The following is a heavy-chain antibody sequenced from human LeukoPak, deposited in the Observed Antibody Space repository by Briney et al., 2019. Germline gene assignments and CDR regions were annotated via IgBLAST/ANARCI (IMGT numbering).Heavy chain of an antibody. Sequence: GGSLRLSCAASGFTFSSYWMSWVRQAPGKGLEWVSAISGSGGSTYYADSVKGRFTISRDNSKNTLYLQMNSLRAEDTAVYYCAKAPAPIAARPWYYYYMDVWGKGTTVTVSS. J-gene: IGHJ6*03. CDR2: ISGSGGST. CDR1: GFTFSSYW. D-gene: IGHD6-6*01. CDR3: AKAPAPIAARPWYYYYMDV. V-gene: IGHV3-23*01.